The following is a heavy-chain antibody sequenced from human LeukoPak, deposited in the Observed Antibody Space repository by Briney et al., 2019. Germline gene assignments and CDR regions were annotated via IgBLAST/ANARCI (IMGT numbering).Heavy chain of an antibody. CDR1: GFTFSNYG. Sequence: GGSLRLSCAASGFTFSNYGIHWVRQAPGKGLEWVAFIRYDEVNRYYADSVKGRFTISRDSSKNTLYLQMNSLRAEDTAVYYCAKDRGYHYDSSGYYRMDAFDIWGQGTMVTVSS. V-gene: IGHV3-30*02. CDR2: IRYDEVNR. CDR3: AKDRGYHYDSSGYYRMDAFDI. D-gene: IGHD3-22*01. J-gene: IGHJ3*02.